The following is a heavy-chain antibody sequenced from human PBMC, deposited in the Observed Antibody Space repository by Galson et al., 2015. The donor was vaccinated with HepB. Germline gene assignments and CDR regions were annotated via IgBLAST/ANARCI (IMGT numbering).Heavy chain of an antibody. D-gene: IGHD3-22*01. V-gene: IGHV3-48*01. CDR3: AREPNYDISSYYFDY. Sequence: SLRLSCAASGFTFSNYPMNWVRQAPGKGLEWVSYIISSSSTIYYADSVKGRFTISRDNAKNSLYLQMNSLRAEDTAVYYCAREPNYDISSYYFDYWGQGTLVTVSS. J-gene: IGHJ4*02. CDR2: IISSSSTI. CDR1: GFTFSNYP.